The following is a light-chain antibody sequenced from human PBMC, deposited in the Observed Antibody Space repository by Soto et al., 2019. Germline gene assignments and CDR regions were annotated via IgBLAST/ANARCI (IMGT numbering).Light chain of an antibody. CDR3: QQRYRWPPIT. CDR1: ESVFGY. V-gene: IGKV3-11*01. J-gene: IGKJ5*01. Sequence: EVVMTQSPTTLSLSPGERATLSCSASESVFGYLAWYQHKPGQAPRLLIYDASNRATGVPARFSGSGSGTDFTLTIGSLEPEDFAVYYCQQRYRWPPITFGQGTRLEIK. CDR2: DAS.